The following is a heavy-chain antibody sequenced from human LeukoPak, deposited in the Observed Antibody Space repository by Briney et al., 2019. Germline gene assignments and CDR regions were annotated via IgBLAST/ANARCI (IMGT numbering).Heavy chain of an antibody. J-gene: IGHJ4*02. Sequence: GGSLRLSCAASGFTVNTNYMSWVRQAPGKGLEWVSVISGSDDSTYFADSVKGRFTISRDNSKNTLYLQMNSLRAEDTAVYYCARAAMVRGVDFFDYWGQGTLVTVSS. CDR2: ISGSDDST. D-gene: IGHD3-10*01. V-gene: IGHV3-23*01. CDR1: GFTVNTNY. CDR3: ARAAMVRGVDFFDY.